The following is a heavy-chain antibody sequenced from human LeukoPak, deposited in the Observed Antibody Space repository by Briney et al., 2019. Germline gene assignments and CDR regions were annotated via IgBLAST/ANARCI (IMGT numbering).Heavy chain of an antibody. V-gene: IGHV3-11*01. Sequence: GGSLRLSCAASGFTFSDYYMSWIRQAPGKGLEWVSYISSSGSTIYYADSVKGRFTISRDNAKDSLYLQMNSLRAEDTAVYYCASFVGYSYVLNYWGQGTLVTVSS. CDR1: GFTFSDYY. CDR2: ISSSGSTI. J-gene: IGHJ4*02. D-gene: IGHD5-18*01. CDR3: ASFVGYSYVLNY.